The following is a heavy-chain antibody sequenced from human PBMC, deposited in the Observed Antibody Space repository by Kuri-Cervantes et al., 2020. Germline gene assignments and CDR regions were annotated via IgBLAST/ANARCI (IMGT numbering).Heavy chain of an antibody. V-gene: IGHV4-39*07. D-gene: IGHD1-7*01. CDR2: IHDSGST. CDR3: ASDGTTRVFDY. CDR1: GGSISWTSYY. J-gene: IGHJ4*02. Sequence: SETLSPTCTVSGGSISWTSYYWTWIRQRPGRGLEWTGSIHDSGSTWPFPSLKCLVTISVDTTKNQFSLKLSSVTAAGTAVYYCASDGTTRVFDYWGQGTLVTVSS.